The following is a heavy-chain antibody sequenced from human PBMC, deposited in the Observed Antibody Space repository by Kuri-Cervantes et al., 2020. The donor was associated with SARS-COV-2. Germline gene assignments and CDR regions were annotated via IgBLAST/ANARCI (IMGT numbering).Heavy chain of an antibody. V-gene: IGHV3-23*01. CDR1: GFTFSSYA. CDR3: ARDGLSGYIVVVPAAFDY. CDR2: ISGSGGST. D-gene: IGHD2-2*01. J-gene: IGHJ4*02. Sequence: GESLKISCAASGFTFSSYAMSWVRQAPGKGLEWVSAISGSGGSTYYADSVKGRFTIPRDNAKNSLYLQMNSLRAEDTAVYYCARDGLSGYIVVVPAAFDYWGQGTLVTVSS.